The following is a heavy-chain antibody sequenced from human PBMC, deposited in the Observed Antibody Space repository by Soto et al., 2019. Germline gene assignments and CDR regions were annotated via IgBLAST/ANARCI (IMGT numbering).Heavy chain of an antibody. J-gene: IGHJ4*02. CDR2: ISTSNGHT. V-gene: IGHV1-18*01. CDR3: VRVLPSTAPFFDL. Sequence: QVQLIQSGAEVKRPGASLKVSCRASGYAFNTYGVSWVRQAHGQGLEWVGWISTSNGHTNFAQNFQGRVTLTTDTSTSTAYMELRSLTSDDTAVYYCVRVLPSTAPFFDLWCQGTLVTVSS. CDR1: GYAFNTYG. D-gene: IGHD4-17*01.